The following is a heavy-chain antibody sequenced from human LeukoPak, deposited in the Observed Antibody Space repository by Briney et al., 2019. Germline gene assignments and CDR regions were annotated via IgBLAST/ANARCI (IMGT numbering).Heavy chain of an antibody. Sequence: SETLSLTCAVYGGSFSGYYWSWIRQPPGKGLEWIGEINHSGSTNYNPSLKSRVTISVDTSKNQFSLKLSSVTAADTAVYYCTRSGLTGMRKYPRADYYYYRKDVWGQGTAVTVSS. D-gene: IGHD1-14*01. CDR3: TRSGLTGMRKYPRADYYYYRKDV. J-gene: IGHJ6*02. CDR2: INHSGST. V-gene: IGHV4-34*01. CDR1: GGSFSGYY.